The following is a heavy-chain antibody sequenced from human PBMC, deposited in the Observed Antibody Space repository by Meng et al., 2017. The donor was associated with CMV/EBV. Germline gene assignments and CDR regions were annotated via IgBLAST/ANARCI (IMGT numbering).Heavy chain of an antibody. CDR2: IYYSGST. CDR3: AREGDTPFNY. V-gene: IGHV4-30-4*08. J-gene: IGHJ4*02. CDR1: CGSISSGDYY. D-gene: IGHD2-21*02. Sequence: VQPQDPGPGLVKPSQTLSLTCTGSCGSISSGDYYWSWIRQPPGKGLEWIWYIYYSGSTYYNPSLQSRVTISVDTSKNQFSPKLSSVTAADTAVYYCAREGDTPFNYWGQGTLVTVSS.